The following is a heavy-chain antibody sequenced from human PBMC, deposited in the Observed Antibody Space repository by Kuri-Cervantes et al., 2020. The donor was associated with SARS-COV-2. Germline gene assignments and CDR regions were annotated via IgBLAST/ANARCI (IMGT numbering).Heavy chain of an antibody. V-gene: IGHV3-30-3*01. D-gene: IGHD2-2*01. CDR3: ARETIVVVPAAPTENWFDP. Sequence: GESLKISCAASGFTFSSYAMHWVRQAPGKGLERVAVISYDGSNKYYADSVKGRFTISRDNSKNTLYLQMNSLRAEDTAVYYCARETIVVVPAAPTENWFDPWGQGTLVTVSS. J-gene: IGHJ5*02. CDR2: ISYDGSNK. CDR1: GFTFSSYA.